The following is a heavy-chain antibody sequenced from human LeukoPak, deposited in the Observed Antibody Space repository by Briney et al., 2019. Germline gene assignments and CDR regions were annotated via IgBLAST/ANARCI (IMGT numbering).Heavy chain of an antibody. CDR1: GFTFSSYS. CDR3: AKRGVVIRVILVGFHREAYYFDS. V-gene: IGHV3-23*01. D-gene: IGHD2-21*01. J-gene: IGHJ4*02. Sequence: PGGSLRLSCAASGFTFSSYSMSWVRQAPGKGLEWVAGISGSGGSTNYADSVKGRFTISRDSPKNTLFLQMNSLRAEDTAVYFCAKRGVVIRVILVGFHREAYYFDSWGQGALVIVSS. CDR2: ISGSGGST.